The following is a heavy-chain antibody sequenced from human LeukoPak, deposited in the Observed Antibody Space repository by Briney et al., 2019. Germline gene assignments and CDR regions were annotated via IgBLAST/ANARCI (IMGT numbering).Heavy chain of an antibody. CDR2: ISGSGGST. Sequence: GGSLRLSCAASGFTFSSYAMSWVRQAPGKGLEWVSAISGSGGSTYYADSVKGRFTISRDNSKNTLYLQMNSLRAEDTAVYYCAKKEGYYGSGSYRYWGQGTLVTVSS. D-gene: IGHD3-10*01. CDR3: AKKEGYYGSGSYRY. J-gene: IGHJ4*02. CDR1: GFTFSSYA. V-gene: IGHV3-23*01.